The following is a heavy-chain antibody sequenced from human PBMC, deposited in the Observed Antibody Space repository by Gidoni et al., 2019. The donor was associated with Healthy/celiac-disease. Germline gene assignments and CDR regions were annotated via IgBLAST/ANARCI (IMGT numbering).Heavy chain of an antibody. Sequence: EVQLVESGGGLVKPGGSLRLSCAASGFTFISYSMNWVRQAPGKGLEWVSSISSSSSYIYYADSVKGRFTISRDNAKNSLYLQMNSLRAEDTAVYYCASLSIVVVTARTFDYWGQGTLVTVSS. D-gene: IGHD2-21*02. CDR1: GFTFISYS. V-gene: IGHV3-21*01. J-gene: IGHJ4*02. CDR2: ISSSSSYI. CDR3: ASLSIVVVTARTFDY.